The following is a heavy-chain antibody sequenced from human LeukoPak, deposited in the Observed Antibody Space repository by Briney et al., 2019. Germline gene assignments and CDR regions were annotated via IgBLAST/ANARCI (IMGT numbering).Heavy chain of an antibody. J-gene: IGHJ3*02. CDR1: GFTFSNYW. Sequence: GGSLRLSCAASGFTFSNYWMTWVRQAPGKGLEWVANIRDDGSGKYYVDSVKGRFTISRDNAKNSLFLQMNSLRVEDTAVYYRARDHARYAFDIWGQGTRVTVSS. CDR2: IRDDGSGK. V-gene: IGHV3-7*01. D-gene: IGHD5-24*01. CDR3: ARDHARYAFDI.